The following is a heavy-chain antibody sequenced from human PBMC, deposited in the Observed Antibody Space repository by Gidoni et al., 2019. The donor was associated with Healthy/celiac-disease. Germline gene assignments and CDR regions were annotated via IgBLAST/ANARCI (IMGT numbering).Heavy chain of an antibody. CDR2: IYWNDDK. J-gene: IGHJ4*02. CDR3: ARLSGYSYGYRGYFDY. D-gene: IGHD5-18*01. CDR1: GFSLSTSGVG. V-gene: IGHV2-5*01. Sequence: QITLKESGPTLVKPTQTLTLTCTFSGFSLSTSGVGVGWIRQPPGKALEWLALIYWNDDKRYSPSLKSRLTITKDTSKNQVVLTMTNMDPVDTATYYCARLSGYSYGYRGYFDYWGQGTLVTVSS.